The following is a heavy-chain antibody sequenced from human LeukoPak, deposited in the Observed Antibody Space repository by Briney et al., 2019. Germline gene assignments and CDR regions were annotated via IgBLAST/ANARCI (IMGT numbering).Heavy chain of an antibody. Sequence: SVKVSCKASGGTFSSYAISWVRQAPGQGLEWMGRIIPILGIANYAQKFRGRVTITADKSTSTAYMELSSLRSEDTAVYYCARGSGGYQPPPDYWGQGTLVTVSS. CDR2: IIPILGIA. J-gene: IGHJ4*02. D-gene: IGHD2-2*01. CDR3: ARGSGGYQPPPDY. CDR1: GGTFSSYA. V-gene: IGHV1-69*04.